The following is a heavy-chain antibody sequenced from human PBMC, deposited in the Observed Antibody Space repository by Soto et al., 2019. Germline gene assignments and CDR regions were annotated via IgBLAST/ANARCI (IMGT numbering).Heavy chain of an antibody. D-gene: IGHD5-12*01. CDR1: GYTFIGFY. CDR3: ARDVVSTIGDFDF. Sequence: ASVKVSCKASGYTFIGFYIHWVRQAPGQGLEWMGWSNPNSGATNYAQKFQGRVTMTRDKSITTAYMELNRLRSDDTAVYYCARDVVSTIGDFDFWDQGTPVTVS. V-gene: IGHV1-2*02. CDR2: SNPNSGAT. J-gene: IGHJ4*02.